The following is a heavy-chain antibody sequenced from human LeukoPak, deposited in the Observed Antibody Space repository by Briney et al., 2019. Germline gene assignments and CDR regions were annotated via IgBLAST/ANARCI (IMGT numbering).Heavy chain of an antibody. J-gene: IGHJ4*02. Sequence: PSETLSLTCSVSGGSISDYYWSWIRQPAGKGLEWIGRIYTSGSTNYNPSLKSRVTISVDTSKNQFSLKLSSVTAADTAVYYCARGSGSGSYYNGLFDYWGQGTLVTVSS. CDR3: ARGSGSGSYYNGLFDY. V-gene: IGHV4-4*07. CDR2: IYTSGST. D-gene: IGHD3-10*01. CDR1: GGSISDYY.